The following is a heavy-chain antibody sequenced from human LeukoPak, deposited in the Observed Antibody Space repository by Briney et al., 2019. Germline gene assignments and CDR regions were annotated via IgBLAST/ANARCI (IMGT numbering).Heavy chain of an antibody. Sequence: GASVKVSCKVSGYTLTELSMHWVRQAPGKGLEGMGGFYPEDGETIYAQKFQGRVTMTEDTSTDTAYMELSSLRSEDTAVYYCATYYGSGSYYKNWFDPWGQGTLVTVSS. CDR3: ATYYGSGSYYKNWFDP. J-gene: IGHJ5*02. CDR2: FYPEDGET. D-gene: IGHD3-10*01. CDR1: GYTLTELS. V-gene: IGHV1-24*01.